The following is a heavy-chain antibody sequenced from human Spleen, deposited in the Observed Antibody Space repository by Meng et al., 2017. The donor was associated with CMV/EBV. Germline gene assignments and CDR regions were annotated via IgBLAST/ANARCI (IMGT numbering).Heavy chain of an antibody. CDR2: ISGSGTTI. J-gene: IGHJ5*02. D-gene: IGHD1-26*01. CDR1: GFTVSSNY. CDR3: ARGSGGVGATGGYNWFDP. V-gene: IGHV3-11*04. Sequence: GGSLRLSCAASGFTVSSNYMSWVRQAPGKGLEWVSYISGSGTTIYFADSVKGRFTISRDNAKNSLYLQMNSLRAEDTAVYFCARGSGGVGATGGYNWFDPWGQGTLVTVSS.